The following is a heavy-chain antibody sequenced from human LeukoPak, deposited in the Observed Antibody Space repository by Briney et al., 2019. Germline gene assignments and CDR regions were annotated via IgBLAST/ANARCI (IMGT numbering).Heavy chain of an antibody. V-gene: IGHV3-7*01. Sequence: GGSLRLSCAASGFTFSSYWMSWVRQAPGKGLEWVANIKQDGSEKYYVDSVKGRFTISRDNAKNSLYLQMNSLRAEDTAVYYCARGTLGRYFEWLFGHDAFDIWGQGTMVTVSS. J-gene: IGHJ3*02. CDR3: ARGTLGRYFEWLFGHDAFDI. CDR1: GFTFSSYW. CDR2: IKQDGSEK. D-gene: IGHD3-9*01.